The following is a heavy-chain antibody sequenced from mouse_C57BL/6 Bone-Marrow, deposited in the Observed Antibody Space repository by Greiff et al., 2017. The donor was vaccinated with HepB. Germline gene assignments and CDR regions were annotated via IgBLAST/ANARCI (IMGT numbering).Heavy chain of an antibody. CDR1: GFTFTDYY. Sequence: EVMLVESGGGLVQPGGSLSLSCAASGFTFTDYYMSWVRQPPGKALEWLGFIRNKANGYTTEYSASVKGRFTISRDNSQSILYLQMNALRAEDSATYDCARYGYDYDGDYWGQGTTLTVSS. D-gene: IGHD2-4*01. CDR2: IRNKANGYTT. V-gene: IGHV7-3*01. J-gene: IGHJ2*01. CDR3: ARYGYDYDGDY.